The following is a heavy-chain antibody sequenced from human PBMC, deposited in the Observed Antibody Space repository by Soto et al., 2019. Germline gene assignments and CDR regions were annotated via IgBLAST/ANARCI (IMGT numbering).Heavy chain of an antibody. CDR1: GFSLSTSGMC. D-gene: IGHD3-9*01. CDR2: IDWDDDK. CDR3: ARIHADILTSYYAIDT. J-gene: IGHJ3*02. Sequence: SGPTLVNPTQTLTLTCTFSGFSLSTSGMCVSWIRQPPGKALEWLARIDWDDDKYYSTSLKTRLTISKDTSKNQVVLTMTNMDPVETATYYCARIHADILTSYYAIDTLGQDTMVTV. V-gene: IGHV2-70*11.